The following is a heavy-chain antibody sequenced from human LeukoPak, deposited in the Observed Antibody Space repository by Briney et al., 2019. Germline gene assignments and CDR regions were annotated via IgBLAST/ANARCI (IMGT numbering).Heavy chain of an antibody. J-gene: IGHJ5*02. CDR3: ARCTAGWFGDLTRFDP. V-gene: IGHV1-2*02. CDR1: GYTFTGYY. CDR2: INTNSGGT. Sequence: ASVKVSCKASGYTFTGYYMHWVRQAPGQGLEWMGWINTNSGGTNYAQKFQGRVTMTRDTSISTAYMELSRLRSDDTAVYYCARCTAGWFGDLTRFDPWGQGTLVTVSS. D-gene: IGHD3-10*01.